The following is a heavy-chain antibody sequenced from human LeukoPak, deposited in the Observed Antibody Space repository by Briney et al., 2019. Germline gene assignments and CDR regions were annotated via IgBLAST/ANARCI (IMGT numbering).Heavy chain of an antibody. D-gene: IGHD3-3*01. CDR1: GGSFSGYY. CDR2: INHSGST. V-gene: IGHV4-34*01. CDR3: ARGPRVFWSSTTHYYMDV. Sequence: PSETLSLTCAVYGGSFSGYYWSWIRQPPGKGLEWIGEINHSGSTNYNPSLKSRVTISVDTSKNQFSLKLSSVTTADTAVYYCARGPRVFWSSTTHYYMDVWGKGTTVTVSS. J-gene: IGHJ6*03.